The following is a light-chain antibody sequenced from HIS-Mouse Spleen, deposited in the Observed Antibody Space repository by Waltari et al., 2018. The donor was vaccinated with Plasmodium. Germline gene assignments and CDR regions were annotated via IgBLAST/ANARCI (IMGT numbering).Light chain of an antibody. CDR2: QDS. V-gene: IGLV3-1*01. CDR1: TLGDKY. J-gene: IGLJ2*01. CDR3: QAWDSSTAVV. Sequence: SYELTQPPSVSVSPGQTASITCSGDTLGDKYACWYQQKPGQSPVLVIYQDSKRPSGIAERFSGSNSGNTATLTISGTQAMDEADYYCQAWDSSTAVVFGGGTKLTVL.